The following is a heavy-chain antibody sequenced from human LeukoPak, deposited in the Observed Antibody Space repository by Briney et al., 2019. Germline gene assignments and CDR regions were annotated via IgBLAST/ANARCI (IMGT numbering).Heavy chain of an antibody. V-gene: IGHV4-34*01. D-gene: IGHD3-10*01. CDR2: INHSGST. Sequence: SETLSLTCAVHGGSFSGYYWSWIRQPPGKGLEWIGEINHSGSTNYIPSLKSRVTISVDTSKNQFSLKLTSVTAADTAVYYCAGRRFGELFSSWGQGTQVTVSS. CDR3: AGRRFGELFSS. CDR1: GGSFSGYY. J-gene: IGHJ5*02.